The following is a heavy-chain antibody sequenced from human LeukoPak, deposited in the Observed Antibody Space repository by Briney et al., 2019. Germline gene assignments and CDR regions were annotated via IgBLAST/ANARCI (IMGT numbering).Heavy chain of an antibody. V-gene: IGHV3-23*01. D-gene: IGHD2-8*01. CDR2: ISDSGDYT. J-gene: IGHJ4*02. CDR3: AKGTSIGKYCTNGVCSPFDY. Sequence: PGGSLRLSCAGSGFTFRSYAMSWVRQAPRQGLEWVSVISDSGDYTSYADSVRGRFTISRDNSRNTLYLQMISLRPEDTAVYYCAKGTSIGKYCTNGVCSPFDYWGQGTLVTVSS. CDR1: GFTFRSYA.